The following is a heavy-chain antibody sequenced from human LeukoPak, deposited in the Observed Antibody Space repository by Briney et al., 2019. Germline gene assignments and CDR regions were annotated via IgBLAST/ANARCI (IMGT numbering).Heavy chain of an antibody. CDR3: AKDRDYAFDY. V-gene: IGHV3-30*18. J-gene: IGHJ4*02. CDR1: GFTFSSYG. D-gene: IGHD4/OR15-4a*01. Sequence: GRSLRLSCAASGFTFSSYGMHWVRQAPGKGLEWVAVISYDGSNKYYADSVKGRFTISRDNSKNTLYLQMNSLRAGDTAVYYCAKDRDYAFDYWGQGTLVTVSS. CDR2: ISYDGSNK.